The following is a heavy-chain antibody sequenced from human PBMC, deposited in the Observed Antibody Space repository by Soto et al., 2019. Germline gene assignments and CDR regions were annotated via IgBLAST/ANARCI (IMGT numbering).Heavy chain of an antibody. J-gene: IGHJ5*02. CDR2: IYYSGST. CDR1: GGSISSGDYY. Sequence: QVQLQESGPGLVKPSQTLSLTCTVSGGSISSGDYYWSWIRQHPGKGLEWIGYIYYSGSTYYNPSRQSRVTRSVDTSKNPFSLKLSSVAAADTAVYYCARWWSGSRQGFDPWGQGTLVTVSS. CDR3: ARWWSGSRQGFDP. D-gene: IGHD3-3*01. V-gene: IGHV4-31*03.